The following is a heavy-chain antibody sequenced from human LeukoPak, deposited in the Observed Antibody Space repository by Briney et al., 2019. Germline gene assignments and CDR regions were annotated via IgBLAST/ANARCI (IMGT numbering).Heavy chain of an antibody. V-gene: IGHV4-34*01. CDR1: GGSISSYY. CDR3: ASKRDKGAFDI. J-gene: IGHJ3*02. CDR2: INHSGST. Sequence: SETLSLTCTVSGGSISSYYWSWIRQPPGKGLEWIGEINHSGSTNYNPSLKSRVTISVDTSKNQFSLKLSSVTAADTAVYYCASKRDKGAFDIWGQGTMVTVSS.